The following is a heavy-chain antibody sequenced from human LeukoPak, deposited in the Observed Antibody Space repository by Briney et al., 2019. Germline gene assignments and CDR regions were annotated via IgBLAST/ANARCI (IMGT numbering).Heavy chain of an antibody. D-gene: IGHD4/OR15-4a*01. Sequence: GESLKISCKGSGYSFTNYWIGWVRQMPGKGLEWMGIIYPGDSDATYSPSFQGQVTISADKSINTAYLQWSSLKASDTAIYYCARATIDDDAFDIWGQGTMVTVSS. CDR2: IYPGDSDA. V-gene: IGHV5-51*01. CDR1: GYSFTNYW. J-gene: IGHJ3*02. CDR3: ARATIDDDAFDI.